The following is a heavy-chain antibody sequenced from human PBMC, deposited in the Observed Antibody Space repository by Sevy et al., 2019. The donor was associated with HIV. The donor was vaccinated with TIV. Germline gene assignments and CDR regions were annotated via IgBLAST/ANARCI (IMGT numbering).Heavy chain of an antibody. V-gene: IGHV1-2*02. CDR3: ARVYQLLHNWFDP. Sequence: ASVKVSCKASGYTFTGYYMHWVRQAPGQGLEWMGWINPNSGGTNYAQKFKGRVTMTRDTSISTAYMELSRLRSDDTAVYYCARVYQLLHNWFDPWGQGTLVTVSS. D-gene: IGHD2-2*01. CDR2: INPNSGGT. CDR1: GYTFTGYY. J-gene: IGHJ5*02.